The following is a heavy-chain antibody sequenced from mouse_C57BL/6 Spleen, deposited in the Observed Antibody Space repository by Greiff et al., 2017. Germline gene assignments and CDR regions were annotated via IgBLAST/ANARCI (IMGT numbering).Heavy chain of an antibody. CDR3: ASPGTAY. J-gene: IGHJ3*01. Sequence: EVQVVESGGGLVKPGGSLKLSCAASGFTFSDYGLHWVRQAPEKGLEWVAYISSGSSTIYSADTVKGRFTISRDNAKNTLFLQMTSLRSEDTAMYYCASPGTAYWGQGTLVTVSA. CDR1: GFTFSDYG. V-gene: IGHV5-17*01. D-gene: IGHD4-1*01. CDR2: ISSGSSTI.